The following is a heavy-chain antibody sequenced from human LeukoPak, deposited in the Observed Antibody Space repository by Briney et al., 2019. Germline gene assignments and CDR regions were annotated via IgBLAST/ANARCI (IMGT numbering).Heavy chain of an antibody. CDR3: ARRTTMVRGVIIGDNDAFDI. V-gene: IGHV6-1*01. CDR1: GDSVSSNSAA. D-gene: IGHD3-10*01. Sequence: SQTLSLTCAISGDSVSSNSAAWNWIRQSPSRGLEWLGRTYYRSKWYNDYAVSVKSRITINPDTSKNQFSLQLNSVTPEDTAVYYCARRTTMVRGVIIGDNDAFDIWGQGTMATVSS. CDR2: TYYRSKWYN. J-gene: IGHJ3*02.